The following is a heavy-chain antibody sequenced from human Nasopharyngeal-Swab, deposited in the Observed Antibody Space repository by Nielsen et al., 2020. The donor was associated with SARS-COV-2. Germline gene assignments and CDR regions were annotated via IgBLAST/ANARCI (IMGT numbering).Heavy chain of an antibody. Sequence: LRLSCTVSGGSIDSGDSYWSWVRQPPGKGLEWLGNIYYSGSTSYNPSPKSRLTISVDTAKNQFSLNLSSVTAADTAVYFCVRDVYDSSGGYYFDYWGQGALVTVSS. V-gene: IGHV4-30-4*01. J-gene: IGHJ4*02. D-gene: IGHD3-22*01. CDR3: VRDVYDSSGGYYFDY. CDR1: GGSIDSGDSY. CDR2: IYYSGST.